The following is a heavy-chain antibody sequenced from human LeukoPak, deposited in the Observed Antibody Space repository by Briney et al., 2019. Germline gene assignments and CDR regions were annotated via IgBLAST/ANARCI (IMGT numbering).Heavy chain of an antibody. CDR3: AREGSGGMDV. D-gene: IGHD1-26*01. J-gene: IGHJ6*02. CDR2: IIPIFGTA. V-gene: IGHV1-69*05. Sequence: GASVKVSCKASGGTFSSYAISWVRQAPGQGLEWMGGIIPIFGTANYAQKFQGRVTMTRNTSISTAYMELSSLRSEDTAVYYCAREGSGGMDVWGQGTTVTVSS. CDR1: GGTFSSYA.